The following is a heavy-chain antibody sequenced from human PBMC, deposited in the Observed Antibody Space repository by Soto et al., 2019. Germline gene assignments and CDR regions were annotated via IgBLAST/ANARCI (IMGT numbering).Heavy chain of an antibody. CDR2: ISAYNGNT. CDR1: GYTFTSYG. CDR3: AKVQTWAGADAFAI. J-gene: IGHJ3*02. Sequence: ASVKVSCKASGYTFTSYGISWVRQAPGQGLEWMGWISAYNGNTNYAQKLQGRVTMTTDTSTSTAYMELRRLRSDDTAVYYCAKVQTWAGADAFAIWGQGKMVT. V-gene: IGHV1-18*01.